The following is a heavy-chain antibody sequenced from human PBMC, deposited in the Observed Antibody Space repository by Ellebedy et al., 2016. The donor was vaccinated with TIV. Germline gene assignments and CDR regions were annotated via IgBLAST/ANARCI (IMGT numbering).Heavy chain of an antibody. CDR3: ARQSGFVPFDY. J-gene: IGHJ4*02. Sequence: MPGGSLRLSCTVSGGSISSYYWSWIRQPPGKGLEWIGYIYYSGSTNYNPSLKSRVTISVDTSKNQFSLKLSSVTAADTAVYYCARQSGFVPFDYWGQGTLVTVSS. V-gene: IGHV4-59*08. CDR1: GGSISSYY. D-gene: IGHD1-26*01. CDR2: IYYSGST.